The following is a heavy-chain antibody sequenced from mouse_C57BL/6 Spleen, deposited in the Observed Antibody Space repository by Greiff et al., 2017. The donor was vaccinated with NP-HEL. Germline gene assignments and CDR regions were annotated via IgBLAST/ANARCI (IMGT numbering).Heavy chain of an antibody. D-gene: IGHD2-2*01. CDR2: IWSDGST. V-gene: IGHV2-6-1*01. J-gene: IGHJ3*01. CDR3: ARHEEGLDGYDRPFAY. Sequence: QVQLQQSGPGLVAPSQSLSITCTVSGFSLTSYGVHWVRQPPGKGLEWLVVIWSDGSTTYNSALKSRLSISKDNSKSQVFLKMNSLQTDDTAMYYCARHEEGLDGYDRPFAYWGQGTLVTVSA. CDR1: GFSLTSYG.